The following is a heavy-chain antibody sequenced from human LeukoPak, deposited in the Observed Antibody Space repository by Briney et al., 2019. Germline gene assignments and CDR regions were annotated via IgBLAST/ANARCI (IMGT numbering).Heavy chain of an antibody. V-gene: IGHV4-59*01. J-gene: IGHJ4*02. D-gene: IGHD5-24*01. Sequence: SETLSLTCTVSGGSISSYYWSWIRQPPGKGLEWIRYIHSSGSTNYNPSLKNRVTISVDTSKNQFSLKLSSVTAADTAVYYCARDWGGYNRFDYWGQGTRVTVSS. CDR3: ARDWGGYNRFDY. CDR2: IHSSGST. CDR1: GGSISSYY.